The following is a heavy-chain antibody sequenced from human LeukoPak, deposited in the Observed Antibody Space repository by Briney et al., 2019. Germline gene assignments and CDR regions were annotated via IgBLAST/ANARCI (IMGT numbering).Heavy chain of an antibody. CDR2: ISAYNGNT. D-gene: IGHD3-9*01. V-gene: IGHV1-18*01. CDR3: AKDYRAGHYDILTGYYPFDY. J-gene: IGHJ4*02. Sequence: ASVKVSCKASGYTFTSYGISWVRQAPGQGLEWMGWISAYNGNTNYAQKLQGRVTMTTDTSTSTAYMELRSLRSDDTAVYYCAKDYRAGHYDILTGYYPFDYWGQGTLVTVSS. CDR1: GYTFTSYG.